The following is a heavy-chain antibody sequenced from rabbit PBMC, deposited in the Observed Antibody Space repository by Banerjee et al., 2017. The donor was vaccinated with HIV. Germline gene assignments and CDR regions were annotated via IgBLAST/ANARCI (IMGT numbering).Heavy chain of an antibody. CDR3: ARDAGGYGYSNDL. J-gene: IGHJ4*01. Sequence: QSLEESGGGLVKPGASLTLNCTASGFSFSSNYALCWVRQAPGKGLEWIGCINAGSGTTYYANWAKGRFTISKTSSTTVTLQMTSLTAADTATYFCARDAGGYGYSNDLWGQGTLVTVS. V-gene: IGHV1S40*01. D-gene: IGHD6-1*01. CDR2: INAGSGTT. CDR1: GFSFSSNYA.